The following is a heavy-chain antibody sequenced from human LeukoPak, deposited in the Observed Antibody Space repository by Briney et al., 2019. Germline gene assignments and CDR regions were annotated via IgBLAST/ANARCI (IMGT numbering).Heavy chain of an antibody. V-gene: IGHV1-69-2*01. CDR1: GYTFTDYY. CDR2: VDPEDGET. Sequence: ATVKISCKVSGYTFTDYYMHWVQQAPGKGLEWMGLVDPEDGETIYAEKFQGRVTITADTSTDTAYMELSSLRSEDTAVYYCARTDYGGNSGKYYYYYYYMDVWGKGTTVTVSS. J-gene: IGHJ6*03. D-gene: IGHD4-23*01. CDR3: ARTDYGGNSGKYYYYYYYMDV.